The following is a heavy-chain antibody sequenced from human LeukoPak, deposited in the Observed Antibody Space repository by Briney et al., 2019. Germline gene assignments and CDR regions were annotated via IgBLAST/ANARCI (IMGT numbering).Heavy chain of an antibody. V-gene: IGHV3-7*01. CDR2: IKQDGSEK. CDR1: GFTFSSYW. Sequence: GGSLRLSCAASGFTFSSYWMSWVRQAPGKGLEWVANIKQDGSEKYYVDSVKGRFTISRDNAKNSLYLQMNSLRAEDTAVYYCAREECSSTSCYTRFAAFDIWGQGTMVTVSS. D-gene: IGHD2-2*02. J-gene: IGHJ3*02. CDR3: AREECSSTSCYTRFAAFDI.